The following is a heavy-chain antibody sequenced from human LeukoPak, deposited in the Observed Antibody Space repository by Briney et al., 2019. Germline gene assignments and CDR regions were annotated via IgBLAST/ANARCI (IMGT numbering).Heavy chain of an antibody. CDR1: GGSISSYY. D-gene: IGHD4-23*01. Sequence: PSETLSLTCTVSGGSISSYYWSWIRQPPGKGLEWIGYIYYSGSTYYNPSLKSRVTISVDTSKNQFSLKLSSVTAADTAVYYCARDELRWLYFDLWGRGTLVAVSS. CDR3: ARDELRWLYFDL. J-gene: IGHJ2*01. CDR2: IYYSGST. V-gene: IGHV4-59*12.